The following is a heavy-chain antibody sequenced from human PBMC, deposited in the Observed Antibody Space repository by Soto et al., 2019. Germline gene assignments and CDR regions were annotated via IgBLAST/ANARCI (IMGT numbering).Heavy chain of an antibody. Sequence: EVQLLESGGGLVQPGGSLRLSCAASGFTFSRYGMSWVRQPPGKGLEWVSAISGSGGDTYYADSVKGRFTISRDNSKNTLYLQMSSLRAEDTAVYYCARHLKTVGATQFDYWGQGTLVTVSS. CDR2: ISGSGGDT. V-gene: IGHV3-23*01. D-gene: IGHD1-26*01. CDR1: GFTFSRYG. J-gene: IGHJ4*02. CDR3: ARHLKTVGATQFDY.